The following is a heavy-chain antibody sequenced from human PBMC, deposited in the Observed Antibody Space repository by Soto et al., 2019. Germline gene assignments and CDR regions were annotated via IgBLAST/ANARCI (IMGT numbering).Heavy chain of an antibody. Sequence: QVQLQESGPGLVKPSEALSLTCTVSGDSISSYYWNWMRQPPGKGLEWIGYIHYSGSTNYNPSLKSRVTISVATSKNQFSLKLSSVTAADTAVYYCVRWGRSRELDVWGQGTTVTVSS. CDR1: GDSISSYY. V-gene: IGHV4-59*08. CDR2: IHYSGST. J-gene: IGHJ6*02. D-gene: IGHD3-16*01. CDR3: VRWGRSRELDV.